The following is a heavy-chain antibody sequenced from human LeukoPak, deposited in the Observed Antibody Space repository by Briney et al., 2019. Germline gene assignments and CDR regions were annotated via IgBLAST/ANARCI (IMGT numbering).Heavy chain of an antibody. J-gene: IGHJ4*02. CDR3: ARTSSGWGFDF. CDR2: IKEDGGEQ. V-gene: IGHV3-7*05. D-gene: IGHD6-19*01. Sequence: PGGSLRLSCAAPGFSFSTYWMSWVRQAPDKGVETVAHIKEDGGEQNCVESVKGRFTISRDNTKSLVYLQMNSLRAEDTALYYCARTSSGWGFDFWGQGALVTVSS. CDR1: GFSFSTYW.